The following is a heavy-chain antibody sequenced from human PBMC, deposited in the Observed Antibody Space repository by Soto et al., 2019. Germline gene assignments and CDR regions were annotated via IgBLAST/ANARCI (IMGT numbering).Heavy chain of an antibody. J-gene: IGHJ4*02. CDR2: INAGNGNT. V-gene: IGHV1-3*01. Sequence: QVQLVQSGAEVKKPGASVKVSCKASGYTFTTYAMHWVRQAPGQRLEWMGWINAGNGNTKYSQNFQGRVTITRDTSASTDYMELSSLRSEDTAVYYCASRGGSSGYLGYWGQGTLVTVSS. D-gene: IGHD3-22*01. CDR3: ASRGGSSGYLGY. CDR1: GYTFTTYA.